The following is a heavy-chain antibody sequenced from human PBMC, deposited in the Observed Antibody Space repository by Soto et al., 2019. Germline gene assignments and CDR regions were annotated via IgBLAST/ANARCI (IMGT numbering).Heavy chain of an antibody. J-gene: IGHJ3*02. Sequence: SETLSLTCTVSGGSISSSSYYWGWIRQPPGKGLEWIGSIYYSGSTYYNPSLKSRVTISVDTSKNQFSLKLSSVTAADTAVYYCARPGGIVVVPAAMPSELGAFDIWGQGTMVTVSS. V-gene: IGHV4-39*01. D-gene: IGHD2-2*01. CDR3: ARPGGIVVVPAAMPSELGAFDI. CDR1: GGSISSSSYY. CDR2: IYYSGST.